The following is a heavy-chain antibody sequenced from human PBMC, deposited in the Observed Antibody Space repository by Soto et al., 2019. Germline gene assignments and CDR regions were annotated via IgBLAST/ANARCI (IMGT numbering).Heavy chain of an antibody. CDR3: ARVHKYYYDSSGYPPDY. Sequence: GGSLRLSCAASGFTFSSYGMHWVRQAPGKGLEWVAVIWYDGSNKYYADSVKGRFTISRDNSKDTLYLQMNSLRAEDTAVYYCARVHKYYYDSSGYPPDYWGQGTLVTVSS. J-gene: IGHJ4*02. D-gene: IGHD3-22*01. CDR1: GFTFSSYG. V-gene: IGHV3-33*01. CDR2: IWYDGSNK.